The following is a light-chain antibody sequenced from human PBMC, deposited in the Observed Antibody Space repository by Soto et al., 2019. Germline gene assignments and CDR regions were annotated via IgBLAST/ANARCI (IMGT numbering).Light chain of an antibody. CDR2: AAS. Sequence: DIQMTQSPSSVSASVGDRVTITCRASQTHNNYLTWFQQKPGKAPKVLIYAASTLQSGFPSRFSGSWSGAEFTLTISRLQPEEFANYYCQQSFSPLLTFGGGTNVEIK. J-gene: IGKJ4*01. CDR1: QTHNNY. CDR3: QQSFSPLLT. V-gene: IGKV1-39*01.